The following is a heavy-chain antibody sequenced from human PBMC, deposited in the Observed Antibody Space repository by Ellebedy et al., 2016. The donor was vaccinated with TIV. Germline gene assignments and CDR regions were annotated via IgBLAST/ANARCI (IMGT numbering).Heavy chain of an antibody. V-gene: IGHV3-66*01. Sequence: GESLKISCAASGFTVSDYFMTWVRQAXGXXLEWVSLIYKNGGTNYTDSVNGRFTITRDDSKNTLYLQMNSLRAEDTAVYYCARDPGGGGDYGDNWFDPWGQGTLVTVSS. CDR1: GFTVSDYF. D-gene: IGHD3-16*01. CDR2: IYKNGGT. J-gene: IGHJ5*02. CDR3: ARDPGGGGDYGDNWFDP.